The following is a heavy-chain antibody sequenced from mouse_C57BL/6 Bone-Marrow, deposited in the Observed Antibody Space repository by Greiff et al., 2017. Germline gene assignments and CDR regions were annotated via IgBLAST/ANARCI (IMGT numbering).Heavy chain of an antibody. D-gene: IGHD2-4*01. J-gene: IGHJ2*01. CDR1: GFNIKDAY. CDR3: TTSGLRPPGDY. Sequence: VQLQPSGAELVRPGASVTLSCTASGFNIKDAYMHWVTQRPEQGLEWIGWLDPVYGDTEYASKFKGKATITADTSSNTAYLQLSSLTSEDTAVYYCTTSGLRPPGDYWGQGTTLTVSS. CDR2: LDPVYGDT. V-gene: IGHV14-4*01.